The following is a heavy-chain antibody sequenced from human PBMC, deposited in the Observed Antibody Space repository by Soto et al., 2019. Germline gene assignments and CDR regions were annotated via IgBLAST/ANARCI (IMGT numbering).Heavy chain of an antibody. J-gene: IGHJ4*02. CDR2: ISGSGGST. CDR3: AKVVIVGATTPFDY. Sequence: EVQLLESGGGLVQPGGSLRLSCAASGFTFSSYGMNWVRQAPGKGLEWVSAISGSGGSTYYADSVKGRFTISRDNSKNTVYLQMNSLGAEDTAVYYCAKVVIVGATTPFDYWGQGTLVTVSS. D-gene: IGHD1-26*01. V-gene: IGHV3-23*01. CDR1: GFTFSSYG.